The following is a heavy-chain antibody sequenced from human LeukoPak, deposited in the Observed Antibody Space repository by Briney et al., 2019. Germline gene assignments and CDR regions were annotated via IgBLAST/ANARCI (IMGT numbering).Heavy chain of an antibody. V-gene: IGHV1-2*06. D-gene: IGHD2-15*01. CDR1: GYTFTGYY. J-gene: IGHJ5*02. CDR3: ARGYCSGGSCYSVENWFDP. CDR2: INPNSGGT. Sequence: ASVKVSCKAAGYTFTGYYMFWVRQAPGQGLEWMGRINPNSGGTNYAQKFQGRVTMTRDTSISTAYMELSRLRSDDAAVYYCARGYCSGGSCYSVENWFDPWGQGTLVTVSS.